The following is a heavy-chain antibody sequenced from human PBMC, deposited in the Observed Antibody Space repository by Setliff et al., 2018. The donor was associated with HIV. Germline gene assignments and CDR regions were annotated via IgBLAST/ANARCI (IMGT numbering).Heavy chain of an antibody. D-gene: IGHD3-3*01. V-gene: IGHV1-69*13. CDR3: ARGRFLEWLLIGFDS. J-gene: IGHJ4*02. CDR2: IIPKFGTA. Sequence: ASVKVSCKASGYIFTGYYMHWVRQAPGEGLEWMGWIIPKFGTANYAQKFQARVTITADESTSTAYMELSSLRSEDTAVYYCARGRFLEWLLIGFDSWGQGTLVTVSS. CDR1: GYIFTGYY.